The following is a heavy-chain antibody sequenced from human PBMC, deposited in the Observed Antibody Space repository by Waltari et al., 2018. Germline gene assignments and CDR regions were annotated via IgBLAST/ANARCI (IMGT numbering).Heavy chain of an antibody. CDR1: GLILSDSA. Sequence: EAQLLESGGGTVQPGGSLRLSCAASGLILSDSAMSWVRQAPGKGLEGISAISAKRNITYYIDSVKGRFTISRDNAKNSLYLQMNSLRAEDTAVYYCTLLGTGSYEHDAFDIWGQGTMVTVSS. V-gene: IGHV3-23*01. J-gene: IGHJ3*02. CDR2: ISAKRNIT. D-gene: IGHD3-10*01. CDR3: TLLGTGSYEHDAFDI.